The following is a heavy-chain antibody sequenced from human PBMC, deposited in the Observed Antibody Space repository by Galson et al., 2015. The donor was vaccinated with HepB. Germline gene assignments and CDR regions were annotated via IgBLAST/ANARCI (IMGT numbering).Heavy chain of an antibody. CDR2: IRYDGSNK. Sequence: SLRLSCAASGFTFSSYGMHWVRQAPGKGLEWVAFIRYDGSNKYYADSVKGRFTISRDNSKNTLYLQMNSLRAEDTAVYYCAKGYTMVRGRGENFDYWGQGTLVTVSS. CDR1: GFTFSSYG. V-gene: IGHV3-30*02. CDR3: AKGYTMVRGRGENFDY. D-gene: IGHD3-10*01. J-gene: IGHJ4*02.